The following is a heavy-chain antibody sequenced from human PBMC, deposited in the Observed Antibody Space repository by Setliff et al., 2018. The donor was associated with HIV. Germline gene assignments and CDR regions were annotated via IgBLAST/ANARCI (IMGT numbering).Heavy chain of an antibody. J-gene: IGHJ4*02. D-gene: IGHD3-3*01. Sequence: SSETLSLTCNVSGGSISSSSYYWGWIRQPPGKGLEWIGSFHYSGSTSYNPSLRSRVTISVDTSKNQFSLKLSSVTAADTAVYYCARGIDNFWSGYVRWGQGTLVTVSS. CDR3: ARGIDNFWSGYVR. CDR2: FHYSGST. CDR1: GGSISSSSYY. V-gene: IGHV4-39*01.